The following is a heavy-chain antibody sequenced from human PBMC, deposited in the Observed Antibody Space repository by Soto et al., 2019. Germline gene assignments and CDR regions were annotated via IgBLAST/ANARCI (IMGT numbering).Heavy chain of an antibody. CDR3: ARDLGYNWNDVGWFDP. Sequence: PGGSLRLSCAASGFTVSSNYMSWVRQAPGKGLEWVSVIYSGGSTYYADSVKGRFTISRDNSKNTLYLQMNSLGAEDTAVYYCARDLGYNWNDVGWFDPWGQGTLVTVSS. CDR1: GFTVSSNY. D-gene: IGHD1-20*01. V-gene: IGHV3-53*01. J-gene: IGHJ5*02. CDR2: IYSGGST.